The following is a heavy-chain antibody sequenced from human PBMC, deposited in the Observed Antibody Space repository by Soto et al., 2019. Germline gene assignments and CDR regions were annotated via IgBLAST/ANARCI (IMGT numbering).Heavy chain of an antibody. Sequence: SETLSLTCTVSGGSISSYYWSWIRQPPGKGLEWIGYIYYSGSTNYNPSLKSRVTISVDTSKNQFSLKLSSVTAADTAVFYGARKKNYDFGSGYPRLVVFDIWAQGTRVPVSS. CDR1: GGSISSYY. CDR3: ARKKNYDFGSGYPRLVVFDI. J-gene: IGHJ3*02. D-gene: IGHD3-3*01. V-gene: IGHV4-59*01. CDR2: IYYSGST.